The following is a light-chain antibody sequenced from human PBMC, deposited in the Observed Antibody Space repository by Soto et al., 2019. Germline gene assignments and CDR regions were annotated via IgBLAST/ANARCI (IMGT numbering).Light chain of an antibody. CDR1: QSINNW. V-gene: IGKV1-5*03. CDR3: QQYESFPRT. Sequence: DIPMTQSPSTLSASVGDRVTITCRASQSINNWLAWYQQKPGKAPKLFIFKASTLESGVPSRFSGSGSGTEFTLSISSLQPDDFATYSCQQYESFPRTFGQGTKVEIK. J-gene: IGKJ1*01. CDR2: KAS.